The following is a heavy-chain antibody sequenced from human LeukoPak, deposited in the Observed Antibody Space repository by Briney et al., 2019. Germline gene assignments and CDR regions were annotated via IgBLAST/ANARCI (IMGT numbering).Heavy chain of an antibody. V-gene: IGHV1-2*06. D-gene: IGHD6-19*01. Sequence: ASVKVSCKASGYTFTGYYMHWVRQAPGQGLEWMGRINPNSGGTNYAQKFQGRVTMTRDTSISTAYMELSRLRSDDTAVYYCARLQWDSSGWYFNFDYWGQGSLVTVSS. CDR3: ARLQWDSSGWYFNFDY. J-gene: IGHJ4*02. CDR1: GYTFTGYY. CDR2: INPNSGGT.